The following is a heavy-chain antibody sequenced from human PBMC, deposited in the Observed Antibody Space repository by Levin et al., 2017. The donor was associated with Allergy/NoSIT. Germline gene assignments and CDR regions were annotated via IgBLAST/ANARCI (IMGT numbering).Heavy chain of an antibody. J-gene: IGHJ4*02. CDR2: ISAYNGNT. CDR3: ARLHIYGSGSYRVDY. V-gene: IGHV1-18*01. D-gene: IGHD3-10*01. Sequence: GESLKISCKASGYTFTSYGISWVRQAPGQGLEWMGWISAYNGNTNYAQKLQGRVTMTTDTSTSTAYMELRSLRSDDTAVYYCARLHIYGSGSYRVDYWGQGTLVTVSS. CDR1: GYTFTSYG.